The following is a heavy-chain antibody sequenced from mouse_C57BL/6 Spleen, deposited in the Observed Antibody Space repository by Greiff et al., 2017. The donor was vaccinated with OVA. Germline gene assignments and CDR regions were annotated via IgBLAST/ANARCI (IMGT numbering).Heavy chain of an antibody. CDR1: GYTFTDYN. CDR2: INPNNGGT. CDR3: ARSDWDGDYAMDY. Sequence: EVQVVESGPELVKPGASVKIPCKASGYTFTDYNMDWVKQSHGKSLEWIGDINPNNGGTIYNQKFKGKATLTVDKSSSTAYMELRSLTSEDTAVYYCARSDWDGDYAMDYWGQGTSVTVSS. J-gene: IGHJ4*01. V-gene: IGHV1-18*01. D-gene: IGHD4-1*01.